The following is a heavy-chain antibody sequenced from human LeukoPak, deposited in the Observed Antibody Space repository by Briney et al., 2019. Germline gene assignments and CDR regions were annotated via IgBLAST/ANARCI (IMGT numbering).Heavy chain of an antibody. D-gene: IGHD2-2*01. CDR3: ARDSMYAFDI. Sequence: GGSLRLSCAASVFTFSSYSMNWVPEAPGKGLEWSSYFSTSRGTISYADSVKGRFTISRDNPKNSLYLQMNSLKAEDTAVYYCARDSMYAFDIWGQGTMVTVSS. CDR1: VFTFSSYS. CDR2: FSTSRGTI. J-gene: IGHJ3*02. V-gene: IGHV3-48*01.